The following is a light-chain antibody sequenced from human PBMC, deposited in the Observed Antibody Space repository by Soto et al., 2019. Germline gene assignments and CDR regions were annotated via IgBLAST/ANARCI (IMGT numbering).Light chain of an antibody. CDR2: GAS. J-gene: IGKJ5*01. CDR3: QQYNTWLPIT. Sequence: EIVITQSPATLSVSPGERATLSCRASQSVSSNLAWYQQKPGQAPRLLIYGASTRATGIPARFSGSGSGTEFTLTISSLQSEDFAVYYCQQYNTWLPITFCQRTRLEIK. V-gene: IGKV3-15*01. CDR1: QSVSSN.